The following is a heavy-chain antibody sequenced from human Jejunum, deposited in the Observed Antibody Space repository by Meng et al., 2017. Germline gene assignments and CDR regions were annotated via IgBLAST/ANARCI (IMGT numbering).Heavy chain of an antibody. J-gene: IGHJ5*02. CDR2: INGGNGNT. CDR3: ARDLPYNNFWRNWFDP. Sequence: VQLVCAGGEWKKAGASVMFVCNAAGFTFTSYGMHWVRQAPGQRLEWMGWINGGNGNTKYSQKFQGRVTITRDTSANTAYMELSSLTSEDTAVYYCARDLPYNNFWRNWFDPWGQGTLVTVSS. D-gene: IGHD1-14*01. V-gene: IGHV1-3*01. CDR1: GFTFTSYG.